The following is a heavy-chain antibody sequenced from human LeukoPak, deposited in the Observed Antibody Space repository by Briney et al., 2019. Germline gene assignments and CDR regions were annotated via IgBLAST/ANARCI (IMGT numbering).Heavy chain of an antibody. V-gene: IGHV3-23*01. Sequence: GGSLRLSCTVSGFSLSINSMCWVRQAPGKGLEWVSGISRDGDKTYYVDSVEGRFTISRDTSKNTLYLQMDTLRVEDTATYYCAKEEVPNDYWGQGTLVTVSS. J-gene: IGHJ4*02. CDR1: GFSLSINS. D-gene: IGHD2-2*01. CDR2: ISRDGDKT. CDR3: AKEEVPNDY.